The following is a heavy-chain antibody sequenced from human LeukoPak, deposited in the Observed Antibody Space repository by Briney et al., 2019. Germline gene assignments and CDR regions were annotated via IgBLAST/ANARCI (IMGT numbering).Heavy chain of an antibody. CDR3: ARDVLSGGLDVFDI. CDR2: ISGHSGNT. V-gene: IGHV1-18*01. D-gene: IGHD3-10*01. J-gene: IGHJ3*02. Sequence: ASVKVPCKTSGYTFTNYGISWVRQAPGQGLEWMGWISGHSGNTKYAQRLQGRVIMTTDTSTSTAYMELRSLKSDDTAVYYCARDVLSGGLDVFDIWGQGTMVTVSS. CDR1: GYTFTNYG.